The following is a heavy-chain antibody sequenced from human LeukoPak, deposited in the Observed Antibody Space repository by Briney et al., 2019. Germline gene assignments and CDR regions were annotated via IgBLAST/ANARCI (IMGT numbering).Heavy chain of an antibody. CDR1: GFTFSSYA. D-gene: IGHD3-10*01. J-gene: IGHJ4*02. CDR3: AQGGGSGYGSGSLSN. Sequence: GGSLRLSCAASGFTFSSYAMSWVRQAPGKGLEWVSAISGSGGSIYYADSVKGRFTISRDDSKNTLYLQMNSLRAEDTAVYYCAQGGGSGYGSGSLSNWGQGTLVTVSS. CDR2: ISGSGGSI. V-gene: IGHV3-23*01.